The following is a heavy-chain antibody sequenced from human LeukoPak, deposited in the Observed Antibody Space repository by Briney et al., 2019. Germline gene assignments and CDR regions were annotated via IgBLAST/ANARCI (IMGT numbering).Heavy chain of an antibody. D-gene: IGHD2-2*01. CDR3: AKNGIVVVPAYNWFDP. CDR2: ISGSGGST. CDR1: GFTFSSYS. J-gene: IGHJ5*02. V-gene: IGHV3-23*01. Sequence: GGSLRLSCAASGFTFSSYSMNWVRQAPGKGLEWVSAISGSGGSTYYADSVKGRFTISRDNSKNTLYLQMNSLRAEDTAVYHCAKNGIVVVPAYNWFDPWGQGTLVTVSS.